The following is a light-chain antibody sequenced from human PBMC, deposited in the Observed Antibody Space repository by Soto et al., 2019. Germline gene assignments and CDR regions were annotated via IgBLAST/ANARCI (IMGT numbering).Light chain of an antibody. V-gene: IGLV1-40*01. CDR1: NSNIGSGYG. J-gene: IGLJ2*01. Sequence: QSVLTQPPSVTGAPGQRFTISCTWNNSNIGSGYGIYWYQQFPGTAPRLLIYGDNNRTSGFPDRISGSTSGTSASLASTGLQAEDEAEYYCQSYDTSSFDLMLGGGSKLKVL. CDR2: GDN. CDR3: QSYDTSSFDLM.